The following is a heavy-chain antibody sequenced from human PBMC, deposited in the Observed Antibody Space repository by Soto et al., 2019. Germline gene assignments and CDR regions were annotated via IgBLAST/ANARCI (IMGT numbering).Heavy chain of an antibody. CDR1: GCSISSSRYH. Sequence: SETLSLTCTVSGCSISSSRYHWGWIRQPPGKGLEWIGSIYYSGSTYYNPSLKSRVTISVDTSKNQFSLKLSSVTAADTAVYYCASFLSGYRNWFDPWGQGTLVTV. J-gene: IGHJ5*02. V-gene: IGHV4-39*01. CDR2: IYYSGST. D-gene: IGHD3-3*01. CDR3: ASFLSGYRNWFDP.